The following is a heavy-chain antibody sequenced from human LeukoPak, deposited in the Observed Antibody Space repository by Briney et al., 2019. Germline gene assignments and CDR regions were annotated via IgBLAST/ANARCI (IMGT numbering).Heavy chain of an antibody. Sequence: GGSLRLSCAASGFTVSSNYMSWVRQAPGKGLEWVSVIYSGGSTYYADSVKGRFTISRDNSKNTLYLQMNSLRAEDMAVYYCARSNYGAFDIWGQGTMVTVSS. CDR2: IYSGGST. CDR3: ARSNYGAFDI. CDR1: GFTVSSNY. J-gene: IGHJ3*02. V-gene: IGHV3-53*01. D-gene: IGHD3-16*01.